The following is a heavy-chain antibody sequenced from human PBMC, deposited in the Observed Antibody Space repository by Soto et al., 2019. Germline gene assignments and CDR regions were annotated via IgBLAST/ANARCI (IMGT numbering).Heavy chain of an antibody. J-gene: IGHJ5*02. CDR1: GDYIHVGGYY. CDR3: GRDLTNNANCIDP. V-gene: IGHV4-30-4*01. D-gene: IGHD2-2*01. Sequence: SETLSLTCSVSGDYIHVGGYYWTWIRQRPGKGLEWMGYIYYTGKTYYNPSLESRLTMSVDRSKNQFSLRLTSVTAADTAVYFYGRDLTNNANCIDPWGQGTLVTVSS. CDR2: IYYTGKT.